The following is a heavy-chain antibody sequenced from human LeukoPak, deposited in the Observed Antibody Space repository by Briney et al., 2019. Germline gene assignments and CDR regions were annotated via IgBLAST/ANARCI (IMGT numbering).Heavy chain of an antibody. D-gene: IGHD4-23*01. Sequence: TSGGSLRLSCAASGFSFSSFSMNWVRQAPGKGLEWVSYISGGSSFTYYVDSVKGRFTISRDNAKNSLYLQMNSLRAEDTAVYYCARDRAGGNSKWGQGTLVTVSS. CDR2: ISGGSSFT. V-gene: IGHV3-21*01. J-gene: IGHJ4*02. CDR1: GFSFSSFS. CDR3: ARDRAGGNSK.